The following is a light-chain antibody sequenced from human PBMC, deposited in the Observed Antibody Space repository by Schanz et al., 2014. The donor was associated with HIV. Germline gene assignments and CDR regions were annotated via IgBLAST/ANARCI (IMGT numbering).Light chain of an antibody. CDR2: DNY. Sequence: QSVLTQPPSVSAAPGQKVTISCSGSSSNIGNNYVSWYQQFPGTAPKLLIYDNYQRPSGVPDRFSGSKSGTSATLGITVLQTGDEADYYCATWDATLREAVFGGGTKLTVL. V-gene: IGLV1-51*01. J-gene: IGLJ2*01. CDR3: ATWDATLREAV. CDR1: SSNIGNNY.